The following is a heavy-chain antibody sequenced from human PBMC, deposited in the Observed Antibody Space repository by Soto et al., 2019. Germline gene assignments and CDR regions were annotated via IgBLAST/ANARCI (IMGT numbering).Heavy chain of an antibody. CDR2: INWNGGST. D-gene: IGHD4-4*01. V-gene: IGHV3-20*04. CDR3: ARARATVTYFDY. Sequence: EVQLVESGGGVVRPAGSLRLACAASGFTFDDYGMSWVRQAPGKGLEWVSGINWNGGSTGYADSVKGRFTISRDNAKNSLYLQMNSLRVEDTALYYCARARATVTYFDYWGQGTLVTVSS. CDR1: GFTFDDYG. J-gene: IGHJ4*02.